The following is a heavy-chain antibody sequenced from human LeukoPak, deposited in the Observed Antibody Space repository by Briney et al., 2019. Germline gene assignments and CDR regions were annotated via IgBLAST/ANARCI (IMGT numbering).Heavy chain of an antibody. CDR2: ISYSGSS. CDR3: ARGRRWLQSSFGGP. J-gene: IGHJ4*02. CDR1: GGSISSYY. D-gene: IGHD5-24*01. Sequence: SETLSLTCTVSGGSISSYYWSWIRQPPGKGLEWIGYISYSGSSNYNPSLKSRVTISVDTSKNQFSLKLSSVTAADTAVYYCARGRRWLQSSFGGPWGQGTLVTVSS. V-gene: IGHV4-59*12.